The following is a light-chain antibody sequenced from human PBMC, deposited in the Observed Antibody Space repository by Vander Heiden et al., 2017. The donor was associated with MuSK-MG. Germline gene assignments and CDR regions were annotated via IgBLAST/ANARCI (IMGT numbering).Light chain of an antibody. CDR3: QHSDSTPST. J-gene: IGKJ4*01. CDR1: QSISNS. CDR2: GAS. Sequence: DIQMTQSPSSLSASVGDRVTITCRASQSISNSLNWYQQRPGKAPNLLIYGASILQSGVPSRFSGSGSGTDFTLTISKLQPEDFATYYCQHSDSTPSTFGGGTKVDIK. V-gene: IGKV1-39*01.